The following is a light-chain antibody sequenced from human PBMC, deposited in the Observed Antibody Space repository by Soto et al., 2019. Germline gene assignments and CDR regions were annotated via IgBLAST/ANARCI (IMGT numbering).Light chain of an antibody. CDR3: QQTNTFLPLT. J-gene: IGKJ4*01. CDR2: AAS. V-gene: IGKV1-12*01. Sequence: DIQMTQSPSSVSASVGDRVTITCRASQGISNWLAWYQQQPGKAPKLLIYAASSLQSGVPSRFSGGGSGTHFTLIISSLQPEGFATYYCQQTNTFLPLTFGGGTKVEIK. CDR1: QGISNW.